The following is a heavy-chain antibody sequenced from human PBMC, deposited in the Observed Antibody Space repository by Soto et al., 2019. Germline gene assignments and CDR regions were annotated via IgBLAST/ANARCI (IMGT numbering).Heavy chain of an antibody. D-gene: IGHD3-10*01. CDR2: IYYSGST. CDR3: ARDRGSGSYYLYYYYGMDV. V-gene: IGHV4-30-4*01. Sequence: PSETLSLTCTVSGGSISSGDYYWSWIRQPPGKGLEWIGYIYYSGSTYYNPSPKSRVTISVDTSKNQFSLKLSSVTAADTAVYYCARDRGSGSYYLYYYYGMDVWGQGTTVTVSS. J-gene: IGHJ6*02. CDR1: GGSISSGDYY.